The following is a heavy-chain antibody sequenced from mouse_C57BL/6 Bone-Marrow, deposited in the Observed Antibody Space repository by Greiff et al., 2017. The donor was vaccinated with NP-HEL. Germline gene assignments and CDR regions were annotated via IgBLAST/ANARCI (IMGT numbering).Heavy chain of an antibody. CDR2: IYPRRGNT. D-gene: IGHD2-4*01. J-gene: IGHJ2*01. CDR1: GYTFTSYG. V-gene: IGHV1-81*01. CDR3: ARYDYDDGYYFGC. Sequence: VQLQQSGAELARPGASVKLSCKVSGYTFTSYGISWVKQRPGKGLEWIGEIYPRRGNTYYNEKFKGKATLTADKSSSTAYMVLRSLTSEDSAVYFCARYDYDDGYYFGCWGQGATLSVSS.